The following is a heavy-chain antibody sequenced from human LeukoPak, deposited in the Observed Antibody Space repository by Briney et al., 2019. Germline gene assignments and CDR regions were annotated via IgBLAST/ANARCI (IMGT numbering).Heavy chain of an antibody. Sequence: SETLSLTSTGSGGSISGGSYDWSWIRQPAGKGLGWIGRIYTSGSTNYNPSLKSRVTISVATSKTQFSLKLSSVTAADTAVYYCASGIVSRSFDYWGPGTLVTVSS. CDR1: GGSISGGSYD. CDR3: ASGIVSRSFDY. V-gene: IGHV4-61*02. CDR2: IYTSGST. J-gene: IGHJ4*02. D-gene: IGHD1-26*01.